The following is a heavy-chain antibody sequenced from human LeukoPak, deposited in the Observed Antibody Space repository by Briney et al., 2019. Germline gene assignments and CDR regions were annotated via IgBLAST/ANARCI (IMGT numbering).Heavy chain of an antibody. V-gene: IGHV3-21*01. CDR3: ARDSFVSQHSSSSSDYYYYMDV. J-gene: IGHJ6*03. D-gene: IGHD6-6*01. CDR2: ISSSSSYI. CDR1: GFTFSSYS. Sequence: PGGSLRLSCAASGFTFSSYSMNWVRQAPGKGLEWVSSISSSSSYIYYADSVKGRFTISRDNAKNSLYLQMNSLRAEDTAVYYCARDSFVSQHSSSSSDYYYYMDVWGKGTTVTVSS.